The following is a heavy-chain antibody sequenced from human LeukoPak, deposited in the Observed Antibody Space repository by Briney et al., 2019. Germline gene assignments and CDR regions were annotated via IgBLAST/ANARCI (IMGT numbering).Heavy chain of an antibody. CDR3: ATSANGVQLWRSLHY. J-gene: IGHJ4*02. CDR1: GFTFTDDY. Sequence: PGGSLRLSCVASGFTFTDDYMTWIRQAPGKGLEWISYISTSSYTIYYADSVKGRFTISRDNAKNSLYLQMNSLRVEDTAVYYCATSANGVQLWRSLHYWGQGTLVTVSS. V-gene: IGHV3-11*04. CDR2: ISTSSYTI. D-gene: IGHD1-1*01.